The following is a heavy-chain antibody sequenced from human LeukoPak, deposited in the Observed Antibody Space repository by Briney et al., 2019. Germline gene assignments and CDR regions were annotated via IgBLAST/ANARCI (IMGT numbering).Heavy chain of an antibody. CDR3: ARARYCSSTSCSDY. CDR1: GYTFTSYD. D-gene: IGHD2-2*01. Sequence: ASVKVSCKASGYTFTSYDTNWVRQATGQGLEWMGWMNPNSGNTGYAQKFQGRVTMTRNTSISTAYMELSSLRSEDTAVYYCARARYCSSTSCSDYWGQGTLVTVSS. CDR2: MNPNSGNT. J-gene: IGHJ4*02. V-gene: IGHV1-8*01.